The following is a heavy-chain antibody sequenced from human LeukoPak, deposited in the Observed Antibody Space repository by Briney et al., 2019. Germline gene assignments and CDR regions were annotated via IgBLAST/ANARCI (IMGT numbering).Heavy chain of an antibody. Sequence: GGSLRLSCAASGFTFSSYAMHWVRQAPGKGLEWVAVIWYDGSNKYYADSVKGRFTISRDNSKNTLYLQMNSLRAEDTAVYHCARDEQQLSLYYFDYWGQGTLVTVSS. CDR1: GFTFSSYA. V-gene: IGHV3-33*01. D-gene: IGHD6-13*01. CDR2: IWYDGSNK. J-gene: IGHJ4*02. CDR3: ARDEQQLSLYYFDY.